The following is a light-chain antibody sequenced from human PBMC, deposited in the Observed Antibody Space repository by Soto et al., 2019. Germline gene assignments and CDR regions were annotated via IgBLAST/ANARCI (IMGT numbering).Light chain of an antibody. Sequence: EILMTQSPPTLSLSPGERATLSCRASQTIYTNLAWYQQKTGQAPRLLIYGASTRATGIPVRFSGSGSGTEFILTITSLQSEDSAVYYCQEYNTWPWTFGQGTKVDIK. CDR1: QTIYTN. CDR3: QEYNTWPWT. V-gene: IGKV3-15*01. CDR2: GAS. J-gene: IGKJ1*01.